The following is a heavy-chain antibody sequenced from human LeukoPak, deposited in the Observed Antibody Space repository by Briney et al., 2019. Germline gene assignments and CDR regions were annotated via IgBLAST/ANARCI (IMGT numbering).Heavy chain of an antibody. CDR1: GDSVSSNH. Sequence: SETLSLTCNVFGDSVSSNHWNWIRQPPGKGLEWIGTFYSDGSTTYNPSLKSRLTISVDTSKNQFSLKLSSVTAADTAVYYCARGLPTYYYDSSGYYLLWGQGTLVTVSS. CDR2: FYSDGST. J-gene: IGHJ4*02. V-gene: IGHV4-59*02. CDR3: ARGLPTYYYDSSGYYLL. D-gene: IGHD3-22*01.